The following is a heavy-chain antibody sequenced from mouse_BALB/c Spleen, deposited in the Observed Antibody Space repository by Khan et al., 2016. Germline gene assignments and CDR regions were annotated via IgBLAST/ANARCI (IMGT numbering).Heavy chain of an antibody. V-gene: IGHV3-2*02. CDR1: GYSITSDYA. J-gene: IGHJ2*01. CDR3: ARSRWLLRYFDY. Sequence: EVQLQESGPGLVKPSQSLSLTCTVTGYSITSDYAWNWIRQFPGNKLEWMGYISYSGSTSYNPSLKSRISITRDTSKNQFFLQLNSVTTEDTATYYCARSRWLLRYFDYWGQGTTLTVSS. CDR2: ISYSGST. D-gene: IGHD2-3*01.